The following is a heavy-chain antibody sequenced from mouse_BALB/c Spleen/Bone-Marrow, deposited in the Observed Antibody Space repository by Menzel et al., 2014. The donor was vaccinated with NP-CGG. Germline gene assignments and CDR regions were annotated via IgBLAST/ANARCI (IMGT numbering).Heavy chain of an antibody. J-gene: IGHJ4*01. Sequence: QVHVKQSGAELAKPGAPVKVSCKASGYTFTSYWMHWVKQRPGQGLEWIGNINPSTSYTEYNQKFKDKATLTADKSSSTAYMQLSSLTSEDSAVYYCARCYYGSSNAMDYWGQGTSVTVSS. CDR2: INPSTSYT. D-gene: IGHD1-1*01. V-gene: IGHV1-7*01. CDR3: ARCYYGSSNAMDY. CDR1: GYTFTSYW.